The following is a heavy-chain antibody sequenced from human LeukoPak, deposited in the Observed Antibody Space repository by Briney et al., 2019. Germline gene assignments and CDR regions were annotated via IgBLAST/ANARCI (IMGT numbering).Heavy chain of an antibody. D-gene: IGHD2-2*01. J-gene: IGHJ4*02. Sequence: HPGGSLRLSCAASGFTFSSYGMHWVRQAPGKGLEWVAFIRYDGSNKYYADSVKGRFTISRDNSKNTLYLQMNNLRAEDTAIYYCAKDRAPYCSSTSCYDFDYWGQGTLVTVSS. CDR1: GFTFSSYG. V-gene: IGHV3-30*02. CDR3: AKDRAPYCSSTSCYDFDY. CDR2: IRYDGSNK.